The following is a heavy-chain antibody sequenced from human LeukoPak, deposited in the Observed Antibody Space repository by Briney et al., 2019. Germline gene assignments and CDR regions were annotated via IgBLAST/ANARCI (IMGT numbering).Heavy chain of an antibody. CDR1: GFTFSSYG. CDR2: ISYDGSNK. Sequence: GRSLRLSCAASGFTFSSYGMHWVRQAPGKGLEWVAVISYDGSNKYYADSVKGRFTISRDNAKNSLYLQMNSLRAEDTAVYYCARDFQWELPYFDYWGQGTLVTVSS. CDR3: ARDFQWELPYFDY. J-gene: IGHJ4*02. V-gene: IGHV3-30*03. D-gene: IGHD1-26*01.